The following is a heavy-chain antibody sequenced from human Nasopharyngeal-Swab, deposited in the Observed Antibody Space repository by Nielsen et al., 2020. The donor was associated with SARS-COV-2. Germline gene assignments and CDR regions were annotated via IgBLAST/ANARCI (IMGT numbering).Heavy chain of an antibody. CDR2: INPSGGST. V-gene: IGHV1-46*01. D-gene: IGHD3-22*01. Sequence: ASVKVSCKASGDTFTSYYMHWVRQAPGQGLEGMGIINPSGGSTSYAQKFQGRVTMTRDTSTSTVYMELSSLRSEDTAVYYCARGENYDSSGYYSRAEYFQHWGQGTLVTVSS. J-gene: IGHJ1*01. CDR1: GDTFTSYY. CDR3: ARGENYDSSGYYSRAEYFQH.